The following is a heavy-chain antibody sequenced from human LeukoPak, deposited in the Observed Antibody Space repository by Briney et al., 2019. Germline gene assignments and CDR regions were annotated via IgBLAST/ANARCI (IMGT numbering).Heavy chain of an antibody. J-gene: IGHJ4*02. Sequence: GGSLKLSWEAPGFAFISYRINWVRQAPGKGLEWVSPISSSSSYIYYADSVKGRFTISRDNAKNSLYLQMNSLRAEDTAVYYCASWGGLVPAAPYNDYWGQGTLVTVSS. CDR1: GFAFISYR. CDR3: ASWGGLVPAAPYNDY. D-gene: IGHD2-2*01. V-gene: IGHV3-21*01. CDR2: ISSSSSYI.